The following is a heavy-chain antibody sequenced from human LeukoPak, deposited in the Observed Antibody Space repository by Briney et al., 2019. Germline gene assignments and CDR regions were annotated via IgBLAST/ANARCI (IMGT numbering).Heavy chain of an antibody. J-gene: IGHJ5*02. Sequence: GGSLRLSCAASGFTFSSYWMHWVRQAPGKGLVWVSRINSDGSSTSYADSVKGRFTISRDNAKNTLYLQMNSLRAEDPAVYYCARAPYYDFWSGSYNWFDPWGQGTLVTVSS. CDR1: GFTFSSYW. V-gene: IGHV3-74*01. CDR2: INSDGSST. CDR3: ARAPYYDFWSGSYNWFDP. D-gene: IGHD3-3*01.